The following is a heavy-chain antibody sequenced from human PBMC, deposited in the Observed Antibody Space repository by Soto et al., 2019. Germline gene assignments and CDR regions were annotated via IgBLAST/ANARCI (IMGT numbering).Heavy chain of an antibody. CDR2: ISGSGGST. J-gene: IGHJ4*02. Sequence: GGSLRLSCAASGFTFSSYAMSWVRQAPGKGLEWVSAISGSGGSTYYADSVKGRFTISRDNAKNTLYLQMNSLRAEDTAVYYCARLSVRYCSGGSCSQLDYWGQGTLVTVSS. CDR1: GFTFSSYA. CDR3: ARLSVRYCSGGSCSQLDY. D-gene: IGHD2-15*01. V-gene: IGHV3-23*01.